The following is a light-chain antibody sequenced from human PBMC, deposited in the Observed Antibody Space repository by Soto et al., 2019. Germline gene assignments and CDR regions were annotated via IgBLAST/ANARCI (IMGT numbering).Light chain of an antibody. CDR2: DAS. CDR1: QSVSHH. Sequence: EIVLTQSPATLSLSPGERATLSCRASQSVSHHLAWYQQKPGQPPRLLIYDASNRAAGIPARFSGSGSGTDFTLTIGSLEPEDFAVYYCQQRSNWPPILTFGGGTKVEIK. V-gene: IGKV3-11*01. J-gene: IGKJ4*01. CDR3: QQRSNWPPILT.